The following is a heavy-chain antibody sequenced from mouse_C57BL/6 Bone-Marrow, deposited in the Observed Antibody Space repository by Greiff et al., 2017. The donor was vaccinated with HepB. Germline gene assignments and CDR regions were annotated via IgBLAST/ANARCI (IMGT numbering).Heavy chain of an antibody. CDR1: GFTFSSYA. Sequence: EVQLVESGGGLVKPGGSLKLSCAASGFTFSSYAMSWVRQTPEKRLEWVATISDGGSYTYYPDNVKGRFIISRDNAKNNLYLQMSHLKSEDTAMYYCTSSGPNYDDSSPCAYWGQGTLVTVSA. CDR2: ISDGGSYT. CDR3: TSSGPNYDDSSPCAY. V-gene: IGHV5-4*01. J-gene: IGHJ3*01. D-gene: IGHD1-1*01.